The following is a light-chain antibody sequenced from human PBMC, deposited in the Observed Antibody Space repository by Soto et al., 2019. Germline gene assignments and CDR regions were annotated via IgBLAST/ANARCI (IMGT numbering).Light chain of an antibody. CDR1: NSDVESYNL. Sequence: QSVLTQPASVSGSPEQSITISCTGTNSDVESYNLVSWFRQHPGEAPKLIVYEGTKRPSGVSNRFSGSKSGNPASLTISGLQAEDEANYYCCSYAGTATVFGTGTKLTVL. V-gene: IGLV2-23*03. CDR2: EGT. J-gene: IGLJ1*01. CDR3: CSYAGTATV.